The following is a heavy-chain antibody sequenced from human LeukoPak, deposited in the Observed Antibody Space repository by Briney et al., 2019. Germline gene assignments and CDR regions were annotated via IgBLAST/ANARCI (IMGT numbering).Heavy chain of an antibody. D-gene: IGHD6-25*01. CDR2: ISYDGSNK. J-gene: IGHJ4*02. CDR3: AREGSSGWVFDH. Sequence: GGSLRLSCAASGFSFSTYSMHWVRQAPGKGLEWVALISYDGSNKYYADSVKGRFTISRDSSKNTLYLQVNSLRAEDTAVYYCAREGSSGWVFDHWGQGALVTVSS. V-gene: IGHV3-30-3*01. CDR1: GFSFSTYS.